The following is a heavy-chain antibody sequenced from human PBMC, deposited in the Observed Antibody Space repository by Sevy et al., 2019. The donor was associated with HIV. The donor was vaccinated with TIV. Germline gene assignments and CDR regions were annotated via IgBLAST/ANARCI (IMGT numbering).Heavy chain of an antibody. CDR2: ISGSGGST. CDR1: GFTFSSYA. V-gene: IGHV3-23*01. Sequence: GGSLGLSCAASGFTFSSYAMSWVRQAPGKGLEWVSAISGSGGSTYYADSVKGRFTISRDNSKNTLYLQMNSLRAEDTAVYYCASNLDYDYIWGSYRKEKLDYWGQGTLVTVSS. J-gene: IGHJ4*02. D-gene: IGHD3-16*02. CDR3: ASNLDYDYIWGSYRKEKLDY.